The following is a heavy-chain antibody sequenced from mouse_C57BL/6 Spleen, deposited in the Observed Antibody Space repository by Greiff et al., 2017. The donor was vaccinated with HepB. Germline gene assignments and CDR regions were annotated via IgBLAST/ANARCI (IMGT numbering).Heavy chain of an antibody. CDR3: ARKGDYDFHWYFDV. V-gene: IGHV1-50*01. D-gene: IGHD2-4*01. CDR1: GYTFTSYW. CDR2: IYPSDSYT. J-gene: IGHJ1*03. Sequence: VQLQQPGAELVKPGASVKLSCKASGYTFTSYWMQGVKQRPGQGLEWIGEIYPSDSYTNYNQKFKGKATLTVDTSSSTAYMQLSSLTSEDSAVYYCARKGDYDFHWYFDVWGTGTTVTVSS.